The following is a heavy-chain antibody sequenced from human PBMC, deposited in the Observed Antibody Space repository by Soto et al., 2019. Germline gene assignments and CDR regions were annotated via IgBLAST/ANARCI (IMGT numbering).Heavy chain of an antibody. CDR2: ISRDGSNE. D-gene: IGHD3-10*01. CDR1: GFTFSSYL. Sequence: QVQLVESGGGVVQPGRSLRLSCATSGFTFSSYLIHWVRQTPDKGLEWVAFISRDGSNEYYADSVKGRFTISRDNSKNTLYLEMNSLRAEDTAVYYCASDDAGGSDCVLGYWCQGTLVTVSS. V-gene: IGHV3-30-3*01. J-gene: IGHJ4*02. CDR3: ASDDAGGSDCVLGY.